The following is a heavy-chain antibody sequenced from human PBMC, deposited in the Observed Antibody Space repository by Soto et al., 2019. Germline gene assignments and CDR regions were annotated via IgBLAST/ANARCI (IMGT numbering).Heavy chain of an antibody. J-gene: IGHJ2*01. CDR1: GFTFSAYA. Sequence: EVQLLESGGGLVQPGGSLRLSCAASGFTFSAYAMGWVRQAPGKGLEWVSTIYGGGGATHYADSVKGRFTISRDDSKNTLYAQMNSLRAEDTAVYYCAKFEGHPLEYWYLDFWGRGTLVTVSS. CDR2: IYGGGGAT. V-gene: IGHV3-23*01. CDR3: AKFEGHPLEYWYLDF. D-gene: IGHD1-1*01.